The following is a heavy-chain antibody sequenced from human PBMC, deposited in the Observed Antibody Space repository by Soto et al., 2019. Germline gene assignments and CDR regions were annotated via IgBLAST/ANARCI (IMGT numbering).Heavy chain of an antibody. J-gene: IGHJ4*02. CDR1: GGSISSGGSY. Sequence: QVQLQESGPGLVKSSQTLSLTCTVSGGSISSGGSYWSRLRQRPGKGLEWFGYIFYRHSFNYTSSPSGRVDILADTSKNKFTLTLSSVTDADTAVYYCARAPEAPPIFGVVRPYFFDFWGQGTLVTVSS. CDR2: IFYRHSF. CDR3: ARAPEAPPIFGVVRPYFFDF. D-gene: IGHD3-3*01. V-gene: IGHV4-31*03.